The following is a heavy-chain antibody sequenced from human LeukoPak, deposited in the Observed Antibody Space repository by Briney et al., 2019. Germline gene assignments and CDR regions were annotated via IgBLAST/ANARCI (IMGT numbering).Heavy chain of an antibody. D-gene: IGHD6-19*01. CDR3: ARAAQWLVSYDAFDI. Sequence: GGSLRLSCAASGFTFSSYATHWVRQAPGKGLEWVAVISYDGSSKYYADSVKGRFTISRDNSKNTLYLQMNSLRAEDTAVYYCARAAQWLVSYDAFDIWGQGTMVTVSS. J-gene: IGHJ3*02. CDR1: GFTFSSYA. CDR2: ISYDGSSK. V-gene: IGHV3-30-3*01.